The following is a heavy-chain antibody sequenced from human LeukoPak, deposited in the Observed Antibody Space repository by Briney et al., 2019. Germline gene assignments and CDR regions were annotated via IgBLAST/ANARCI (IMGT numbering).Heavy chain of an antibody. V-gene: IGHV3-48*01. Sequence: GGSLRLSCAASGFTFSTYSMNWVRQAPGKGLEWVSYISSSTTNMYYADSVKGRFTISRDNAKNSLNLQMNSLRAEDTAVYYCAREYSSSSGRSFDYWGQGTLVTVSS. CDR2: ISSSTTNM. CDR3: AREYSSSSGRSFDY. D-gene: IGHD6-6*01. J-gene: IGHJ4*02. CDR1: GFTFSTYS.